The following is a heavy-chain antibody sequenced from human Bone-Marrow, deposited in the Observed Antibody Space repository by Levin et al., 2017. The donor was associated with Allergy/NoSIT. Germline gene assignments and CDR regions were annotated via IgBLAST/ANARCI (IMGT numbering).Heavy chain of an antibody. D-gene: IGHD3-22*01. V-gene: IGHV4-4*02. J-gene: IGHJ4*02. Sequence: PSETLSLNCFVSGVSISSTYWWTWVRQPPGKGLEWIGAVYHVGSTTYNPSLKSRVSISVDKSNNEFSLRLTSVTAADTAVYYCATYPLYYDNTGAFRYFDYWGQGSLVIVSS. CDR2: VYHVGST. CDR1: GVSISSTYW. CDR3: ATYPLYYDNTGAFRYFDY.